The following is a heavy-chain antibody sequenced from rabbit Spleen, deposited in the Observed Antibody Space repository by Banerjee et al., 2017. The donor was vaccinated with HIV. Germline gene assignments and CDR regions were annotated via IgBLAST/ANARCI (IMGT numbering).Heavy chain of an antibody. J-gene: IGHJ6*01. D-gene: IGHD8-1*01. Sequence: QEQLVESGGGLVQPGGSLKLSCTASGFDFSNYGVTWVRQAPGKGLEWIGYIEPIFGNTYYATWAKGRFTCSKTSSTTVTLQMTSLTVADTATYFCARDTGSSFSSYGMDLWGQGTLVTVS. CDR3: ARDTGSSFSSYGMDL. CDR1: GFDFSNYG. CDR2: IEPIFGNT. V-gene: IGHV1S45*01.